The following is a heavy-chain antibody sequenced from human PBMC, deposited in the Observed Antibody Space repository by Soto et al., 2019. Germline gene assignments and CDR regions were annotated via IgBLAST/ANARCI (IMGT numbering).Heavy chain of an antibody. Sequence: SETLSLTCAVSGGSISSSNWWSWVRQPPGKGLEWIGEIYHSGSTNYNPSLKSRVTISVDKSKNQFSLKLSSVTAADTAVYYCARARHCSGGSCYSDYWGQGTLATVSS. CDR1: GGSISSSNW. CDR2: IYHSGST. J-gene: IGHJ4*02. D-gene: IGHD2-15*01. V-gene: IGHV4-4*02. CDR3: ARARHCSGGSCYSDY.